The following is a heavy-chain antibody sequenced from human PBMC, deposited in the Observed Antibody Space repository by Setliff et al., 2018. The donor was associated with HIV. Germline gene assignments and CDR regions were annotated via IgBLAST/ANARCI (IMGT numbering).Heavy chain of an antibody. CDR2: IFYSGIT. J-gene: IGHJ3*02. D-gene: IGHD3-3*01. CDR3: ARSKTFYDFWGGYYTHGAFKI. CDR1: GGSFTSRSYY. Sequence: PSETLSLTCTVSGGSFTSRSYYWGWIRQPPGKGLEWIGSIFYSGITYYNPSLKSGVTISVDTSKNQFSLNLTSVTAADTAVYYCARSKTFYDFWGGYYTHGAFKIWGLGTMVTVS. V-gene: IGHV4-39*01.